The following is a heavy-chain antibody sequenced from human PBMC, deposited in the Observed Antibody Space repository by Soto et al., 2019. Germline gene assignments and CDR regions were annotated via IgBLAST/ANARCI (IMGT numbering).Heavy chain of an antibody. D-gene: IGHD2-15*01. J-gene: IGHJ6*02. V-gene: IGHV3-73*02. CDR3: TGSLLAYCSGGKCHTDYYYYGMDV. Sequence: EVQLVESGGGLVQPGESLKLSCAASGFTFRGSAMHWVRQASGKGLEWVGRIRTKANSYATAYAASVQGRFTISRDDSKSTAYLQMNSLKTEDTAVYYCTGSLLAYCSGGKCHTDYYYYGMDVWGLGTAVTVSS. CDR1: GFTFRGSA. CDR2: IRTKANSYAT.